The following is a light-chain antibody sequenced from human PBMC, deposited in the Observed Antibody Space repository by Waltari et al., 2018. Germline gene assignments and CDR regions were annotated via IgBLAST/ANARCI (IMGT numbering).Light chain of an antibody. V-gene: IGKV1-33*01. CDR3: QQYADLPWT. CDR1: QDISSY. J-gene: IGKJ1*01. CDR2: AAS. Sequence: DIQMTQSPSSLSASVGDRVTITCQASQDISSYLNWYQQKPGKAPKLLMSAASNLEAVVPSRFSGSRSGTDFTFTITSLQSEDIATYYCQQYADLPWTFGQGTKVEIK.